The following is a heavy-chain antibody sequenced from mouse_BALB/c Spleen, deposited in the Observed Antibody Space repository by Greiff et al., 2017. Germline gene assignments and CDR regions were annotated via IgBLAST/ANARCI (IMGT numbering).Heavy chain of an antibody. CDR1: GYTFTSYY. J-gene: IGHJ2*01. CDR2: IYPGNVNT. Sequence: QVQLQQSGPELVKPGASVRISCKASGYTFTSYYIHWVKQRPGQGLEWIGWIYPGNVNTKYNEKFKGKATLTADKSSSTAYMQLSSLTSEDSAVYFCAREVTTASYYFDYWGQGTTLTVSS. V-gene: IGHV1S56*01. CDR3: AREVTTASYYFDY. D-gene: IGHD1-2*01.